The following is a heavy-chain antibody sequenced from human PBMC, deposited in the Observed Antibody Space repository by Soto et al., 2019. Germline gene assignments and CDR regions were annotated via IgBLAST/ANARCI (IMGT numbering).Heavy chain of an antibody. CDR1: GFTFSSYA. CDR2: ISYDGSNK. D-gene: IGHD3-3*01. CDR3: ARGSGDGVIIPKTPAQFDY. V-gene: IGHV3-30-3*01. Sequence: GGSLRLSCAASGFTFSSYAMHWVRQAPDKGLEWVAVISYDGSNKYYADSVKGRFTISRDNSKNTLYLQMNSLRAEDTAVYYCARGSGDGVIIPKTPAQFDYWGQGTLVTVSS. J-gene: IGHJ4*02.